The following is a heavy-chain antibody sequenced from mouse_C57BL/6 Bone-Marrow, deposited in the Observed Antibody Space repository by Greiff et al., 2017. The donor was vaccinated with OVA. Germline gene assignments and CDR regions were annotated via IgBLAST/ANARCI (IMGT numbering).Heavy chain of an antibody. CDR1: GFNIKDDY. J-gene: IGHJ4*01. Sequence: VQLQQSGAELVRPGASVKLSCTASGFNIKDDYMHWVKQRPEQGLEWIGWIDPEKGDTEYASKFQGKATITADTSSNTAYLQLSSLTSEDTAVYYCTTRGKGMDYWGQGTSVTVSS. CDR2: IDPEKGDT. V-gene: IGHV14-4*01. CDR3: TTRGKGMDY.